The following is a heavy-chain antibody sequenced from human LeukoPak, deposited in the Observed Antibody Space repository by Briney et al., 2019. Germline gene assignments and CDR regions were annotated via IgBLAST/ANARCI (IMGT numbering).Heavy chain of an antibody. V-gene: IGHV3-23*01. CDR2: INNSGGRT. CDR1: GFTFSSYD. Sequence: GGSLRLSCAASGFTFSSYDMSWVRQAPGKGPEWVSGINNSGGRTYYADSVKGRFTISRDNAKNSLYLQMSNLRAEDTAVYFCARGGGLDVWGQGATVTVSS. CDR3: ARGGGLDV. D-gene: IGHD3-16*01. J-gene: IGHJ6*02.